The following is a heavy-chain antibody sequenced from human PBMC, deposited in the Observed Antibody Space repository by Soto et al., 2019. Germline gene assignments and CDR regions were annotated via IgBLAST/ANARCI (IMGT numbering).Heavy chain of an antibody. CDR2: INHSVST. V-gene: IGHV4-34*01. D-gene: IGHD2-15*01. Sequence: PSETLSLTCAVYGGSFSGYYWSCIRQPPWKGLEWSGEINHSVSTNYDPSLKSRVTISVDTSKNQFSLTVTSVTAADTAVYFCARIVVGVPVALWGQASLVTVSS. CDR1: GGSFSGYY. CDR3: ARIVVGVPVAL. J-gene: IGHJ4*02.